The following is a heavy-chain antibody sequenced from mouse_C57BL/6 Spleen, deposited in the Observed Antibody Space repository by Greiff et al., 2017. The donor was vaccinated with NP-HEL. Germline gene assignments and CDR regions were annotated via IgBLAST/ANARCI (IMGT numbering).Heavy chain of an antibody. CDR1: GYTFTSYW. V-gene: IGHV1-69*01. D-gene: IGHD2-1*01. Sequence: VQLQQSGAELVMPGASVKLSCKASGYTFTSYWMHWVKQRPGQGLEWIGEIDPSDSYTNYTQKFKGKSTLTVDKSSSTAYMQLSNLPSEDSAFYYCAHGNWYFDVWGTGTTVTVSS. CDR2: IDPSDSYT. CDR3: AHGNWYFDV. J-gene: IGHJ1*03.